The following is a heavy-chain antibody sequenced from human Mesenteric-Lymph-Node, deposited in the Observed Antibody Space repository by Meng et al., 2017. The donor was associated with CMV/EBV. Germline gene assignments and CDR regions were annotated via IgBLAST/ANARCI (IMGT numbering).Heavy chain of an antibody. CDR2: ISSSSSYI. Sequence: GGSLRLSCAASGFTFSSYSMNWVRQAPGKGLEWVSSISSSSSYIYYADSVKGRFTISRDNAKNSLYLQMNSLRAEDTAVYYCARDGELLIVGGYYFDYWGQGTLVTVSS. CDR3: ARDGELLIVGGYYFDY. CDR1: GFTFSSYS. D-gene: IGHD1-26*01. J-gene: IGHJ4*02. V-gene: IGHV3-21*01.